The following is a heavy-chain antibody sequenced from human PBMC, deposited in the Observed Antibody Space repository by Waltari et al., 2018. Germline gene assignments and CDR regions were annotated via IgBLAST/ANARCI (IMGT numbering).Heavy chain of an antibody. CDR1: GFTLSAYT. D-gene: IGHD1-1*01. Sequence: EVQLVESGGGLVKPGGSLRLSCAASGFTLSAYTMNWVRQAPGKGLAWVSSISMSGRYLYYADSVKGRFTISRDDAKRSLYLQRNTLRDEDSAFYYWARDRTGLKSQSSFDSWGQGTLVIFSS. CDR3: ARDRTGLKSQSSFDS. CDR2: ISMSGRYL. J-gene: IGHJ4*02. V-gene: IGHV3-21*01.